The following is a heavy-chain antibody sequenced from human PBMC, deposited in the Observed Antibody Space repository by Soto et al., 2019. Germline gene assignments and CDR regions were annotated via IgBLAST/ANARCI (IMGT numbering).Heavy chain of an antibody. Sequence: PSETLSLTCAVSGGSISSSNWWSWVRQPPGKGLEWIGEIYHSGSTNYNPSLKSRVTISVDKSKNQFSLKLSSVTAADTAVYYCARVNGCSGGFFYPYPPYGMDFSGPGPTVT. CDR3: ARVNGCSGGFFYPYPPYGMDF. D-gene: IGHD2-15*01. V-gene: IGHV4-4*02. J-gene: IGHJ6*02. CDR2: IYHSGST. CDR1: GGSISSSNW.